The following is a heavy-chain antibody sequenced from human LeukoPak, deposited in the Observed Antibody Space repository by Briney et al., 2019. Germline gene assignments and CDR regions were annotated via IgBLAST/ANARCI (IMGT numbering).Heavy chain of an antibody. CDR1: GGSISSSNW. CDR2: IYHSGST. J-gene: IGHJ5*02. CDR3: ARDRACSGGSCLYNWFDP. D-gene: IGHD2-15*01. V-gene: IGHV4-4*02. Sequence: PSGTLSLTCAVSGGSISSSNWWSWVRQPPGKGLEWIGEIYHSGSTNYNPSLKSRVTISVDKSKNQFSLKLSSVTAADTAVYYCARDRACSGGSCLYNWFDPWGQGTLVTVSS.